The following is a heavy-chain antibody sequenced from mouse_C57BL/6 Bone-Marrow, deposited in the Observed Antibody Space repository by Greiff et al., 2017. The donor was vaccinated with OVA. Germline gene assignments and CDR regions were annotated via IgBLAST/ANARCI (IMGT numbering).Heavy chain of an antibody. J-gene: IGHJ3*01. CDR1: GYSFTDYN. D-gene: IGHD1-1*01. Sequence: VQLKESGPELVKPGASVKISCKASGYSFTDYNMNWVKQSNGKSLEWIGVINPNYGTTSYNQKFKGKATLTVDQSSSTAYMQLNSLTSEDSAVYYCARNYGSSYGAWFAYWGQGTLVTVSA. V-gene: IGHV1-39*01. CDR3: ARNYGSSYGAWFAY. CDR2: INPNYGTT.